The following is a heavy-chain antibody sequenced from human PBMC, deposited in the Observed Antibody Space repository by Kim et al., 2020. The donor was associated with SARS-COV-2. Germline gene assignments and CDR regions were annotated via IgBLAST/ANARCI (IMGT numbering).Heavy chain of an antibody. CDR3: PRDLATSNDALDV. CDR1: GGSISSGHYY. J-gene: IGHJ3*01. CDR2: ISTIGTA. Sequence: SETLSLTCSVSGGSISSGHYYWTWIRQRPGKDLEWLGYISTIGTAYYNPSLRSRTSISVDTSKNQSSLRMTSVTAADTAVYFCPRDLATSNDALDVWGQGALVTVSP. D-gene: IGHD1-26*01. V-gene: IGHV4-31*03.